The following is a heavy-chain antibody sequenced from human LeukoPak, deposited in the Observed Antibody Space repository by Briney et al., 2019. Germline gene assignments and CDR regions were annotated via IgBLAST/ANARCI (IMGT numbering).Heavy chain of an antibody. CDR3: ARRAGEYSHPYDY. J-gene: IGHJ4*02. D-gene: IGHD4-17*01. Sequence: GGSLRLSCTVSGFTVSSNSMSWVRQAPGKGLEWVSFIYSGGNTLYSDSVRGRFTISRDNSKNTLYLQMNSLRAEDTAVYYCARRAGEYSHPYDYWGQGTLVTVSS. V-gene: IGHV3-53*01. CDR2: IYSGGNT. CDR1: GFTVSSNS.